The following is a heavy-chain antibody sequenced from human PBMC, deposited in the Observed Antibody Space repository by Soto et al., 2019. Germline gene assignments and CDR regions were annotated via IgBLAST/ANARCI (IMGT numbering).Heavy chain of an antibody. CDR2: XXRXXDX. J-gene: IGHJ6*02. D-gene: IGHD2-21*02. V-gene: IGHV3-21*01. CDR3: AREETAWPLAYGLDV. Sequence: GGSLRLSCAASGFTFSNYSVHWVRQAPGKGLEWVSSXXRXXDXXXXXSXXGRFTISRDNAKNSVSLQMNSLRAEDTAVYYCAREETAWPLAYGLDVWGQGTTVTVSS. CDR1: GFTFSNYS.